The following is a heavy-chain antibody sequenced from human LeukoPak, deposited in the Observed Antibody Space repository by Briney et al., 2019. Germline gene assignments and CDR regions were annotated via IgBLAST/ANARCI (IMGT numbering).Heavy chain of an antibody. V-gene: IGHV3-9*01. CDR3: AKDKGRWLQLPQDY. Sequence: SGRPLRLSCAASGFTFDDYAMHWVRQAPGKGLEWVLGISWNSGSIGYADSVKGRFTISRDNAKNSLYLQMNSLRAEDTALYYCAKDKGRWLQLPQDYWGQGTLVTVSS. D-gene: IGHD5-24*01. CDR1: GFTFDDYA. J-gene: IGHJ4*02. CDR2: ISWNSGSI.